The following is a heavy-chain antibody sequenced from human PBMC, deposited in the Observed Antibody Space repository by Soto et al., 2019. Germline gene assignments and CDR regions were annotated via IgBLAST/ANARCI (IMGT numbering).Heavy chain of an antibody. CDR2: MNQDGTIK. CDR3: TRDHLSTLDYYIDY. D-gene: IGHD3-10*01. J-gene: IGHJ4*02. CDR1: GFTFNNYW. Sequence: GGSLRLSCAASGFTFNNYWLSWVRQAPGQGLEWVANMNQDGTIKYYVDSVKGRFTISRDNAENSLFLQMNSLRAEDTAVYYCTRDHLSTLDYYIDYWGQGALVTVSS. V-gene: IGHV3-7*01.